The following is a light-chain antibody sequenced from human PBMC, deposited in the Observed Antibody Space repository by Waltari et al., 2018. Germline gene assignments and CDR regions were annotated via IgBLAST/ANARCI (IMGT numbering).Light chain of an antibody. V-gene: IGKV1-27*01. Sequence: DIQMTQSPSSLSASVGDRVTITCRASQRISDYLAWYQQKPGKIPRLLIYATSTLQSGVSSRFSGSGSGTDFTLTITSLQPEDVANYYCQKYNSAPHTFGGGTKVEIK. CDR1: QRISDY. CDR3: QKYNSAPHT. J-gene: IGKJ4*01. CDR2: ATS.